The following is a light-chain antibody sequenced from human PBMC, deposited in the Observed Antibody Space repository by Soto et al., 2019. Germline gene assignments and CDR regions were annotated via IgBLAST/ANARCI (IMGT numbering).Light chain of an antibody. CDR1: QDIRTD. V-gene: IGKV1-6*01. J-gene: IGKJ1*01. CDR3: LQEYNYPWT. CDR2: ATS. Sequence: AIQMTQSPSSLSASVGDRVTITCRASQDIRTDLAWYQQRPGKAPDLLMYATSTLQSGVPRRFSGSGSGTDFTLTISSLQPEDFATYYCLQEYNYPWTFGQGTKVDIK.